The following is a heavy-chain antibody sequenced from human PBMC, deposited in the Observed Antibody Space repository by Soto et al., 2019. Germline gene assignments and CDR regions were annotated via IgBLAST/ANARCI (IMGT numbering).Heavy chain of an antibody. Sequence: VQVLESGGDLVQPGGSLRLSCAASGFTFTGYSMSWVRQAPGKGREWVSGISGTGYSTYYADTVQGRFTISRDNSKTTLYLQLDSLRAEDTALYYCARSLGDHWDEYYFDYWGQGTLVTVSS. CDR3: ARSLGDHWDEYYFDY. CDR1: GFTFTGYS. J-gene: IGHJ4*02. CDR2: ISGTGYST. V-gene: IGHV3-23*01. D-gene: IGHD1-1*01.